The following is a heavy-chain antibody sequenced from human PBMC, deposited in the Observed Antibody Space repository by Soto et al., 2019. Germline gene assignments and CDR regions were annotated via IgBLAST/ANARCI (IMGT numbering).Heavy chain of an antibody. CDR1: GGSFSGYY. V-gene: IGHV4-38-2*01. CDR3: ARARGQWLANYYYGMDV. D-gene: IGHD6-19*01. Sequence: SETLSLTCAVYGGSFSGYYWGWIRQPPGKGLEWIGSIYHSGSTYYNPSLKSRVTISVDTSKNQFSLTLSSVTAADTAVYYCARARGQWLANYYYGMDVWGRGTTVTVSS. CDR2: IYHSGST. J-gene: IGHJ6*02.